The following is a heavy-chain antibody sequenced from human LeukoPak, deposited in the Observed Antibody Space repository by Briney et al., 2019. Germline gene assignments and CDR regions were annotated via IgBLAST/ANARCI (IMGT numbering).Heavy chain of an antibody. J-gene: IGHJ6*02. CDR2: ISYDGSNK. D-gene: IGHD6-13*01. CDR3: ARDQYNSNWYGSYYYGMDV. CDR1: GFTFSSYA. Sequence: PGRSLRLSCAASGFTFSSYAMHWVRQAPGKGLEWVAVISYDGSNKYYADSVKGRFTISRDNAENSLYLQMNSLRAEDTAVYYCARDQYNSNWYGSYYYGMDVWGQGTTVTVSS. V-gene: IGHV3-30-3*01.